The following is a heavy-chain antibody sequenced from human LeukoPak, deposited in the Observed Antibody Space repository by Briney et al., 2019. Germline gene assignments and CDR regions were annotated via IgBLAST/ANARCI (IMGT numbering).Heavy chain of an antibody. CDR3: AGGGYWGYYNFMDV. Sequence: SETLSLTCTVSGGSISSSSYYWGWIRQPPGKGLEWIGSIYYSGSTYYNPSLKSRVTISVDTSKNQFSLKLTSVTAADTAVYYCAGGGYWGYYNFMDVGGKGPRSPSPQ. J-gene: IGHJ6*01. CDR1: GGSISSSSYY. CDR2: IYYSGST. D-gene: IGHD3-10*01. V-gene: IGHV4-39*01.